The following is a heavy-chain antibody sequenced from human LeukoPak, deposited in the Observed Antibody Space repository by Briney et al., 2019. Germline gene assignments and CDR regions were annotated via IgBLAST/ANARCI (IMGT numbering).Heavy chain of an antibody. CDR1: GLVFSTYT. D-gene: IGHD2-2*01. Sequence: GGSLRLSCAASGLVFSTYTMSWVRQAPGKGLEWVSSTTPSTDSTNYADSVQGRFTISRDNAKKSAYLQMNSLRVEDTAVYYCAKENGDLYEYCGFTSCPDNWFDPWGQGTLVTVSS. J-gene: IGHJ5*02. V-gene: IGHV3-21*04. CDR2: TTPSTDST. CDR3: AKENGDLYEYCGFTSCPDNWFDP.